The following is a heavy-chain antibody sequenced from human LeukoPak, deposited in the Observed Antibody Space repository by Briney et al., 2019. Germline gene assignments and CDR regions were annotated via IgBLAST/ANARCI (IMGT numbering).Heavy chain of an antibody. Sequence: SETLSLTCSVSGDSIIGYYWGWIRQPPGKGLEWIGNIYYTGNTYYNSSLKSRVTISVDTSKNQFSLKLSSVTAADTAVYYCARSVEGYCRGGSCYSYSYYMDVWGKGTTVTVSS. J-gene: IGHJ6*03. V-gene: IGHV4-39*07. D-gene: IGHD2-15*01. CDR1: GDSIIGYY. CDR3: ARSVEGYCRGGSCYSYSYYMDV. CDR2: IYYTGNT.